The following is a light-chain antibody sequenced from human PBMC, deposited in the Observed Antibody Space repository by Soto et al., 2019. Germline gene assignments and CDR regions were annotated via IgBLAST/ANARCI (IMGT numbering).Light chain of an antibody. CDR1: QSISSN. CDR3: QHYNSYSEA. V-gene: IGKV3D-15*01. J-gene: IGKJ1*01. Sequence: ERVLTQCGGTLSLSPAERPTLACGASQSISSNLAWYQQKPGQAPRLLIYDASNRATGIPARFSGSGSGTDFTLTISSLQPHDFATYHCQHYNSYSEAFGPGTKVDIK. CDR2: DAS.